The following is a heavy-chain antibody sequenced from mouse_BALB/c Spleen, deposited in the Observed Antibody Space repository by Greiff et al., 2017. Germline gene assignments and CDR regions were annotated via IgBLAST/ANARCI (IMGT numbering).Heavy chain of an antibody. J-gene: IGHJ3*01. CDR2: ISDGGSYT. Sequence: EVQVVESGGGLVKPGGSLKLSCAASGFTFSDYYMYWVRQTPEKRLEWVATISDGGSYTYYPDSVKGRFTISRDNAKNNLYLQMSSLKSEDTAMYYCARERGSYYRTGVAYWGQGTLVTVAA. CDR3: ARERGSYYRTGVAY. CDR1: GFTFSDYY. D-gene: IGHD2-14*01. V-gene: IGHV5-4*02.